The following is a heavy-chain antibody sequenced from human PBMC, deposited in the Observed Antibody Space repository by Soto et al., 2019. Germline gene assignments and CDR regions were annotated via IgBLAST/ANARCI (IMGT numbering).Heavy chain of an antibody. V-gene: IGHV1-46*01. CDR1: GYSFTSYY. D-gene: IGHD2-2*01. CDR2: INPSGGST. J-gene: IGHJ5*02. Sequence: GAAVKVCCKASGYSFTSYYMHWVRQAPGQGLEWMGIINPSGGSTSYAQKFQGRVTMTRDTSTSTVYMELSSLRSEDTAVYYCAIDVPLPGNWFDLPGPALSVTLSS. CDR3: AIDVPLPGNWFDL.